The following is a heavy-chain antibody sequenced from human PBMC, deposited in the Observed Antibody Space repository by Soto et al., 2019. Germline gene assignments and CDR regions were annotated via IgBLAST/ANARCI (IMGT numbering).Heavy chain of an antibody. CDR3: ARGGVSTRTFDY. J-gene: IGHJ4*02. Sequence: ESLKISCKGSGYNFAGYWVAWVRQMPGKGLELMGIIYPSDSDTRYRPSFQGQVTISADKSISSAYLQWSSLRASDTAMYYCARGGVSTRTFDYWGQGTPVTVSS. CDR2: IYPSDSDT. CDR1: GYNFAGYW. V-gene: IGHV5-51*01. D-gene: IGHD1-1*01.